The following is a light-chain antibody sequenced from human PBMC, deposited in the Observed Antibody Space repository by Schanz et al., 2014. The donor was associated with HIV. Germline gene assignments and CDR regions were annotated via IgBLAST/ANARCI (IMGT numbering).Light chain of an antibody. Sequence: DIQMTPSPSSLSAFVGATVSITCRASQTISISLNWYQQKPGKAPQLLIYDASLLHTGVPSRFSGSGSGTHFTLTITSLLFEDFATYYCQQTYIVTPYTFGQGTKVE. CDR1: QTISIS. CDR2: DAS. V-gene: IGKV1-39*01. CDR3: QQTYIVTPYT. J-gene: IGKJ2*01.